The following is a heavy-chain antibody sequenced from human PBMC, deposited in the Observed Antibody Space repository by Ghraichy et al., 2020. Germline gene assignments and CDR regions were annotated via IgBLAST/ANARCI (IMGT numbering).Heavy chain of an antibody. CDR3: VPVETVAAIAWAYGRNI. D-gene: IGHD5-12*01. J-gene: IGHJ6*02. Sequence: GGSLRLSCAVSGFTVRSYAFHWVRQAPGKGLEWVAGIRNDGTNIDYADSVKGRFTISRDTSKNTVFLQMNSLGAEDTATYYCVPVETVAAIAWAYGRNIWRQGTTVTVSS. CDR2: IRNDGTNI. V-gene: IGHV3-33*08. CDR1: GFTVRSYA.